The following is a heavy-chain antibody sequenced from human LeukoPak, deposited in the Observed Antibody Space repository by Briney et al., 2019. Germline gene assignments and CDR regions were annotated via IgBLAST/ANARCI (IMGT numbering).Heavy chain of an antibody. CDR2: INAGNGNT. V-gene: IGHV1-3*01. CDR1: GYVFTSYA. CDR3: ARPMAPVVVTAFDY. D-gene: IGHD2-15*01. J-gene: IGHJ4*02. Sequence: ASVKVSCKASGYVFTSYAMHWVRQAPGQRLEWMGWINAGNGNTKYSQKFQGRVTITRDTSASTAYMELSSLRSEDTAVYYCARPMAPVVVTAFDYWGQGTLVTVSS.